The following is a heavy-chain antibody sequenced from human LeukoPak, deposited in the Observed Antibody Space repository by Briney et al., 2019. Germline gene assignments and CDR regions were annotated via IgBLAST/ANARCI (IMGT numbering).Heavy chain of an antibody. CDR2: IKSQTDGWTT. CDR3: TTGGSYDY. CDR1: GFTFSNGW. D-gene: IGHD3-10*01. V-gene: IGHV3-15*01. J-gene: IGHJ4*02. Sequence: SGGSLRLSCAASGFTFSNGWMTWVRQAPGKGLEWVGRIKSQTDGWTTDYAAPVKGRFTVSRDDSKNTLYLQMDSLKTEDTAVYYCTTGGSYDYWGQGTLVTVSS.